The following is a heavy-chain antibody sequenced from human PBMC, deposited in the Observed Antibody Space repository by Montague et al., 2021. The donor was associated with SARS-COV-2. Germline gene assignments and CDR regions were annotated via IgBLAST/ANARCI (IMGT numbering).Heavy chain of an antibody. Sequence: SETLSLTCTVHGGSISRGSYYWAWLRQPPGKGLEWLGSIYFTGGSSPNPSLKSRASLSIDRSKNQFYLNLSSVTAADTAVYYCVRAMVREGDWFDPWGQGILVTVSS. J-gene: IGHJ5*02. D-gene: IGHD3-10*01. V-gene: IGHV4-39*07. CDR3: VRAMVREGDWFDP. CDR1: GGSISRGSYY. CDR2: IYFTGGS.